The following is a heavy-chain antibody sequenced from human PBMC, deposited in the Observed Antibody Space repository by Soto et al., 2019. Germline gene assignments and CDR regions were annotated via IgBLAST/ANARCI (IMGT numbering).Heavy chain of an antibody. CDR1: GFAFSSYA. CDR2: ISGSGGST. CDR3: DMITVGAAIVH. J-gene: IGHJ4*02. Sequence: GWSLRLSCAAWGFAFSSYARSWVRQAPGKGLEWVSAISGSGGSTYYADSVKGRFTISRDNSKNTRYLQMNSLRAEDTAVYYCDMITVGAAIVHWGQGTLFTVSS. V-gene: IGHV3-23*01. D-gene: IGHD3-16*02.